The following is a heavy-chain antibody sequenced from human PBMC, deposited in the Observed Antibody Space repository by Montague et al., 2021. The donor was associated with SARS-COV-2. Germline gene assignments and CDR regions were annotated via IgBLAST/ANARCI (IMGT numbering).Heavy chain of an antibody. CDR1: GGSISGYY. D-gene: IGHD3-9*01. Sequence: SETLSLTCTVSGGSISGYYWSWIRQPPGKGLKWIGYIYYSGSTNYNPSLKSRVTISVDTSKNQFSLKLSSVTAADTAVYYCARAAPWSFRDILTGYYYYYGMDVWGQGTTVTVSS. J-gene: IGHJ6*02. CDR3: ARAAPWSFRDILTGYYYYYGMDV. CDR2: IYYSGST. V-gene: IGHV4-59*01.